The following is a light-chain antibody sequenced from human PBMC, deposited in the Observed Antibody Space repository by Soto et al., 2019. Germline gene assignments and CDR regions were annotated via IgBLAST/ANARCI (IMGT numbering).Light chain of an antibody. CDR1: QSIDRW. Sequence: DIQMTQSPSTLPSSLGDRVTITCRASQSIDRWLAWYQQRPGKAPKILIYDASSLESGVPSRFSGSGSGTEFPLTISSMKPDDFATYYCQQYNSYWTFGQGTKVDIK. J-gene: IGKJ1*01. CDR3: QQYNSYWT. V-gene: IGKV1-5*01. CDR2: DAS.